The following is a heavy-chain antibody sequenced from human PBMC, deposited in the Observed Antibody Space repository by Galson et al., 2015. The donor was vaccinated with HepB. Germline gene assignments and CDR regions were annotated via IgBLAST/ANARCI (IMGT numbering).Heavy chain of an antibody. CDR1: GFTFSSYG. V-gene: IGHV3-30*12. Sequence: SLRLSCAASGFTFSSYGMHWVRQAPGKGLEWVALISNDGNSQSYADSVKGRFTISRDNAKNTLDLQMNSLRGEDTAIYYCTRDNYCGDTGCYNYYHYYGMDVWGPGTTVTVSS. CDR2: ISNDGNSQ. D-gene: IGHD2-2*02. CDR3: TRDNYCGDTGCYNYYHYYGMDV. J-gene: IGHJ6*01.